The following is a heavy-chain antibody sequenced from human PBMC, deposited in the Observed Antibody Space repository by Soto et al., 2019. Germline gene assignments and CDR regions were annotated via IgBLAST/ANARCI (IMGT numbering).Heavy chain of an antibody. V-gene: IGHV1-69*13. J-gene: IGHJ5*02. CDR2: IIPMFGAA. CDR3: ARAYYYDSSGYYSDP. CDR1: GGTFSSYA. Sequence: SVKVSCKASGGTFSSYAISWVRQAPGQGLEWMGGIIPMFGAATYAQKFQGRVTITADESTSTVYMELSSLRSEDTAVYYCARAYYYDSSGYYSDPWGQGTQVTVSS. D-gene: IGHD3-22*01.